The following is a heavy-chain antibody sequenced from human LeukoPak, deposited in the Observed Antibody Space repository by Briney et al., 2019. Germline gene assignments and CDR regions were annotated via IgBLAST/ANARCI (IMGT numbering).Heavy chain of an antibody. D-gene: IGHD4-23*01. CDR3: ARDYGGSSPFDY. J-gene: IGHJ4*02. CDR2: ISNSGSAI. V-gene: IGHV3-48*04. Sequence: GGSLRLSCAASGFRFNTYWMSWVRQAPGKGLEWVSYISNSGSAIYYADSVKGRFTISRDNAKNSLYLHMNSLRAEDTAVYYCARDYGGSSPFDYWGQGTLVTVSS. CDR1: GFRFNTYW.